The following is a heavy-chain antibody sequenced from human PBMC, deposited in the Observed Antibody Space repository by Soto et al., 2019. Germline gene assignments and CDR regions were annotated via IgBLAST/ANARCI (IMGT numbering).Heavy chain of an antibody. D-gene: IGHD3-22*01. CDR1: GASISSYY. V-gene: IGHV4-59*08. Sequence: SETLSLTCTVSGASISSYYWSWIRQPPGKGLEWIGYIYYSASTNYNPSLRSRVTISVDTSKNQFSLKLSSVTAADTAVYYCARLYYDSSGYYYFDYWGQGTLVTVSS. J-gene: IGHJ4*02. CDR3: ARLYYDSSGYYYFDY. CDR2: IYYSAST.